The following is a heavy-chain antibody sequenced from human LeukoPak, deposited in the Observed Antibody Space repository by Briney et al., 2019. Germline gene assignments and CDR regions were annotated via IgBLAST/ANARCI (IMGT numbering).Heavy chain of an antibody. V-gene: IGHV5-51*01. CDR3: ARHPYPYSSRYQPDY. CDR1: GYSFTSYW. Sequence: GESLKVSCKGSGYSFTSYWIGWVRQMPGKGLEWMGIIYPGDSDTRYSPSFQGQVTISADKSISTAYLQWSSLKASDTAMYYCARHPYPYSSRYQPDYWGQGTLVTVSS. D-gene: IGHD6-13*01. J-gene: IGHJ4*02. CDR2: IYPGDSDT.